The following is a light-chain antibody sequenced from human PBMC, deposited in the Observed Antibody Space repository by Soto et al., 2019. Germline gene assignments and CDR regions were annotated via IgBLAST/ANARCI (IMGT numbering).Light chain of an antibody. CDR1: SSDIGLNNY. CDR2: AVT. CDR3: SSYTTSNTRQIV. V-gene: IGLV2-14*03. J-gene: IGLJ1*01. Sequence: QSAPTQPASVSGSPGQSITISCTGTSSDIGLNNYVSWYQQHPGKAPALIIYAVTYRPSGVSSRFSGSKSGDTASLTISGLQPEDEADYYCSSYTTSNTRQIVFGTGTKLTVL.